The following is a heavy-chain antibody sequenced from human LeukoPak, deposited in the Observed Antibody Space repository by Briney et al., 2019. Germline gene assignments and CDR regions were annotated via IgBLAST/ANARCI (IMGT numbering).Heavy chain of an antibody. V-gene: IGHV4-34*01. Sequence: SETLSLTCAVYGGSFSGYYWSWIRQPPGKGLEWIGEINHSGSTNYNPSLKSRVTISVDTSKNQFSLKLSFVTAADTAVYYCARQFRSGGIAVAMSPSRIYFDYWGQGTLVTVSS. D-gene: IGHD6-19*01. CDR3: ARQFRSGGIAVAMSPSRIYFDY. CDR2: INHSGST. CDR1: GGSFSGYY. J-gene: IGHJ4*02.